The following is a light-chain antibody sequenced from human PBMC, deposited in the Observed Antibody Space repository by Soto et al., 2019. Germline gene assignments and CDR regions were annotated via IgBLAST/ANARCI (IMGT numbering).Light chain of an antibody. Sequence: DIVMTQSPDSLAVSLGERATINCKSSQSVLHTNSKNYLAWYQQKPGQPPKLLIYWASTRESGVPDRISGSVSGTDFTLTISSLQAEDVAVYYRQQYLIPPFTFGPGTKVDIK. V-gene: IGKV4-1*01. CDR3: QQYLIPPFT. J-gene: IGKJ3*01. CDR1: QSVLHTNSKNY. CDR2: WAS.